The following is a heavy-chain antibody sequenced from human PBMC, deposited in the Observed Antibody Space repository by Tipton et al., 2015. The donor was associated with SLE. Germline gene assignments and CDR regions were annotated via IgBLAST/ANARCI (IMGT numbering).Heavy chain of an antibody. Sequence: TLSLTCTVSGGSISSRSHYWGWIRQPPGKGLEWIGSIHYTGTTYCSPSLKSRVTISVDTSKNQFSLKLSSVTAADTAVYYCARVRPGPAMIVVHDAFDIWGQGTMVTVSS. CDR3: ARVRPGPAMIVVHDAFDI. V-gene: IGHV4-39*07. CDR2: IHYTGTT. CDR1: GGSISSRSHY. D-gene: IGHD3-22*01. J-gene: IGHJ3*02.